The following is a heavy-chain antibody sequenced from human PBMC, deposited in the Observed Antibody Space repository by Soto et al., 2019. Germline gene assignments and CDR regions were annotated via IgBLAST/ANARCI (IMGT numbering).Heavy chain of an antibody. CDR2: IWYDGSNK. D-gene: IGHD5-18*01. CDR1: GFTFSSYG. Sequence: GGSLRLSCAASGFTFSSYGMHWVRQAPGKGLEWVAVIWYDGSNKYYADSVKGRFTISRDNSKNTLYLQMNSLRAEDTAVYYCARPETNTAMADYYYYGMDVWGQGTTVTVSS. V-gene: IGHV3-33*01. CDR3: ARPETNTAMADYYYYGMDV. J-gene: IGHJ6*02.